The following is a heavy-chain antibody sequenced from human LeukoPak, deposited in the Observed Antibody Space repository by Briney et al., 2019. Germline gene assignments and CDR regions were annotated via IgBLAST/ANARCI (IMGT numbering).Heavy chain of an antibody. CDR2: IYYSGRT. Sequence: PSETLSLTCTVSGCSISDYYWNWMRQPPGKGLEWIGYIYYSGRTNYNPSLKSRVSISVDTSKNQFSLKLSSVTAADTAVYYCARDFRGSVDAFDIWGQGTMVAVSS. J-gene: IGHJ3*02. V-gene: IGHV4-59*01. CDR3: ARDFRGSVDAFDI. CDR1: GCSISDYY.